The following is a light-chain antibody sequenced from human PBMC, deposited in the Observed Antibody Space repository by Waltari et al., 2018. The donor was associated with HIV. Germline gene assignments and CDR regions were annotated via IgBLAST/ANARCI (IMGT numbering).Light chain of an antibody. CDR2: SAS. CDR1: QDIGFN. V-gene: IGKV1-39*01. CDR3: QQSHALPYT. Sequence: IQVTQSPASVSASVTEIVTINCRATQDIGFNVNWSQFKPGTGPRRLIVSASNFPASVPARFSCSGYGTHFSLTISRPHSEDSAHYFCQQSHALPYTFGQG. J-gene: IGKJ2*01.